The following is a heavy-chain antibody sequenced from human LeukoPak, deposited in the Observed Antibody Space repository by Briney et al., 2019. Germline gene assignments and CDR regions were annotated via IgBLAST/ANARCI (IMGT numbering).Heavy chain of an antibody. V-gene: IGHV3-66*01. CDR3: ATSPATGNIYFDL. Sequence: PGGSLRLSCAASGFTVSSNYMGWVRQAPGKGLEWVSVLYSGGNTYYADSVKGRFTISRDNSKNTLYLQMNSLRAEDTAVYYCATSPATGNIYFDLWGRGTLVTVPS. J-gene: IGHJ2*01. CDR2: LYSGGNT. CDR1: GFTVSSNY. D-gene: IGHD6-13*01.